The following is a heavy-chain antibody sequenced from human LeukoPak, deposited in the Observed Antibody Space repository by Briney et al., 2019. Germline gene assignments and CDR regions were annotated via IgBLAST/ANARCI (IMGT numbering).Heavy chain of an antibody. Sequence: SETLSLTCAVSGGSISSSNWWSWVRQPPGKGLEWIGEVYHSGSTNYNPSLKSRVTISVDTSKNQFSLKLSSVTAADTAVYNCARVIAAVGHRFDYWGQGTLVTVSS. D-gene: IGHD6-13*01. CDR3: ARVIAAVGHRFDY. V-gene: IGHV4-4*02. J-gene: IGHJ4*02. CDR1: GGSISSSNW. CDR2: VYHSGST.